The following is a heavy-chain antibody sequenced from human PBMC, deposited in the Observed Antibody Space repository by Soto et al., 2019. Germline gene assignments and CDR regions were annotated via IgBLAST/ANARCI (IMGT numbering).Heavy chain of an antibody. V-gene: IGHV4-61*01. D-gene: IGHD1-26*01. CDR3: ARGSGSYYAY. Sequence: QVQLQESGPGLVKASETLSLTCTVSGASVSSGNYYWSWIRQPPGKGLECIGYISYSGSTNYNPSLKSRVTISIDTSKNQFSLKLSSVTAADTAVYYCARGSGSYYAYWGQGTLVTVSS. J-gene: IGHJ4*02. CDR2: ISYSGST. CDR1: GASVSSGNYY.